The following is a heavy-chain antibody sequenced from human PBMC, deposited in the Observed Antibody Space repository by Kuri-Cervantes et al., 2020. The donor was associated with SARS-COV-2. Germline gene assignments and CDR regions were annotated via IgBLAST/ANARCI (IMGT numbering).Heavy chain of an antibody. V-gene: IGHV4-59*08. Sequence: GSLRLSCTVSGGSISSYYWSWIRQPPGKGLEWIGYIYYSGSTNYNPPLKSRVTLSVDTSKNQFSLKLSSVTAADTAVYYCARIGKVESYYDSSGYYPFDYWGQGTLVTVSS. CDR3: ARIGKVESYYDSSGYYPFDY. CDR2: IYYSGST. D-gene: IGHD3-22*01. J-gene: IGHJ4*02. CDR1: GGSISSYY.